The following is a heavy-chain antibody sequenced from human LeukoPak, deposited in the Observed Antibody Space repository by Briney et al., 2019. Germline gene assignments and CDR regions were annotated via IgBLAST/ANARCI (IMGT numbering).Heavy chain of an antibody. V-gene: IGHV1-18*01. CDR1: GYTFTSYG. D-gene: IGHD7-27*01. Sequence: ASVKVSCKASGYTFTSYGISWVRQAPGQGLEWMGWISAYNGNTNYAQKLQGRVTMTTDTSTSTAYMELRSLRSDDTAVYYCARDESILGYYYMDVWGKGTTVTISS. J-gene: IGHJ6*03. CDR3: ARDESILGYYYMDV. CDR2: ISAYNGNT.